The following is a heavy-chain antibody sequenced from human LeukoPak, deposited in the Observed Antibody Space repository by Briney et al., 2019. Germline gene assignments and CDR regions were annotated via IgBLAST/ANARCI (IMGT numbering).Heavy chain of an antibody. CDR1: GYTFTSYG. CDR3: ARGQVGATPDDAFDI. Sequence: GASVKVSCKASGYTFTSYGISWVRQAPGQGLEWMGWISAYNGNTNYAQKLQGRVTMTTDTSTSTAYMELRSLRSDDTAVYYCARGQVGATPDDAFDIWGQGTMVTVSS. V-gene: IGHV1-18*01. J-gene: IGHJ3*02. D-gene: IGHD1-26*01. CDR2: ISAYNGNT.